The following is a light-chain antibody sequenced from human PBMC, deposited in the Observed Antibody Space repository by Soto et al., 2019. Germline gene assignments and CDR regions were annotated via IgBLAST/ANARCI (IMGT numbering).Light chain of an antibody. CDR1: SSDVGAYDH. V-gene: IGLV2-14*01. CDR3: SSCTTSNTRV. J-gene: IGLJ3*02. CDR2: DVS. Sequence: QSALTQPASVSGSPGQSITISCTGTSSDVGAYDHVSWYQQYPGKAPELMIYDVSNGPSGVSNRFFGSKSGNTASLTISVLQAEDDADYYCSSCTTSNTRVFGGGTKVTVL.